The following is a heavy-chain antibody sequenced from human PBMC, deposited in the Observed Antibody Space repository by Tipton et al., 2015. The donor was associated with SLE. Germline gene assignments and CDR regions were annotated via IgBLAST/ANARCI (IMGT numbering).Heavy chain of an antibody. CDR1: GGSISSYY. V-gene: IGHV4-4*07. J-gene: IGHJ4*02. Sequence: TLSLTCTVSGGSISSYYWSWILQPAGKGLEWIGRIYNSGSTNYNPSLKSRVTMSVDTSKNQFSLKLSSVTAADTAVYYCAREGGSFWGQGTLVTVSS. D-gene: IGHD1-26*01. CDR3: AREGGSF. CDR2: IYNSGST.